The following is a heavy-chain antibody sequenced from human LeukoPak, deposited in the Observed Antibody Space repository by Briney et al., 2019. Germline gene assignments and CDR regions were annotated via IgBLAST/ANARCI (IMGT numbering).Heavy chain of an antibody. CDR2: ISSSGSTI. CDR3: ARDEIVVVPAAKDYYYYMDV. J-gene: IGHJ6*03. CDR1: GFTFSDYY. D-gene: IGHD2-2*01. Sequence: GGSLRLSCAASGFTFSDYYMSWIRQAPGKGLEWVSYISSSGSTIYYADSVKGRFTISRDNAKNSLYLQMNSLRAEDTAVYYCARDEIVVVPAAKDYYYYMDVWGKGTTVTVPS. V-gene: IGHV3-11*04.